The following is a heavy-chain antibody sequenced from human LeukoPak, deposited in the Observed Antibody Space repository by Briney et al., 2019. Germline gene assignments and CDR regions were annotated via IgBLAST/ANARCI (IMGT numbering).Heavy chain of an antibody. Sequence: GGSLRLSCAASGITFSSYEMNWVRQAPGKGLEWVSYISRTGSTIFYADSVKGRFTISRDNAKNSLYLQMNSLRAEDTAVYYCARDRDSSGYFDYWGQGTLVTVSS. CDR3: ARDRDSSGYFDY. CDR2: ISRTGSTI. V-gene: IGHV3-48*03. D-gene: IGHD3-22*01. CDR1: GITFSSYE. J-gene: IGHJ4*02.